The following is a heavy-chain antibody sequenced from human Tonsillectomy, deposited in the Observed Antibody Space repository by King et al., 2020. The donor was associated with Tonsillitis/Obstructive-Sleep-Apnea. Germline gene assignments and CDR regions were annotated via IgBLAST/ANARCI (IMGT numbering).Heavy chain of an antibody. CDR2: IKSKTDGGTT. V-gene: IGHV3-15*01. CDR3: TTEGTTFGVGGILYFDY. D-gene: IGHD3-16*01. J-gene: IGHJ4*02. CDR1: GFTFSNAW. Sequence: VQLVESGEGLVKPGGSLRLSGAASGFTFSNAWMSWVRQAPRKGLEWGGRIKSKTDGGTTEYAAPVKGRFTISRDDSKNTLYLQMNSLKTGDTAVYYCTTEGTTFGVGGILYFDYWGQGTLVTVSS.